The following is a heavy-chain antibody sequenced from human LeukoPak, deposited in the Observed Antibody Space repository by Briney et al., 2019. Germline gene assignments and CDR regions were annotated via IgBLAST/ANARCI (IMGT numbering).Heavy chain of an antibody. J-gene: IGHJ6*02. V-gene: IGHV3-23*01. D-gene: IGHD6-19*01. CDR3: AKETGYSSGWTYYYGMDV. CDR1: GFTFSSYA. CDR2: ISGSGGST. Sequence: GGSLRPSCAASGFTFSSYAMSWVRQAPGKGLEWVSAISGSGGSTYYADSVKGRFTISRDNAKNSLYLQMNSLRAEDTALYYCAKETGYSSGWTYYYGMDVWGQGTTVTVSS.